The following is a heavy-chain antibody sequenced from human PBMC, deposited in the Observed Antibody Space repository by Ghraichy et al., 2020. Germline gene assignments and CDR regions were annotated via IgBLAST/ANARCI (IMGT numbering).Heavy chain of an antibody. J-gene: IGHJ6*02. CDR2: INSDGSST. D-gene: IGHD1-7*01. V-gene: IGHV3-74*01. CDR3: AREPRTTTYYYGMDV. CDR1: GFTFSSYW. Sequence: GGSLRLSCAASGFTFSSYWMHWVRQAPGKGLVWVSRINSDGSSTSYEDSVKGRFTISRDNAKNTLYLQMNSLRAEDTAVYYCAREPRTTTYYYGMDVWGQGTTVTVSS.